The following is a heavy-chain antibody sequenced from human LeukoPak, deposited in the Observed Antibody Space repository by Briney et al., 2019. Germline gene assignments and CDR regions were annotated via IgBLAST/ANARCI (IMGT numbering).Heavy chain of an antibody. D-gene: IGHD5-18*01. V-gene: IGHV3-30*18. CDR1: GLTFNNYG. CDR3: AKGDEYNNGALGGMDV. CDR2: ILYDGSTK. J-gene: IGHJ6*02. Sequence: SLRLSCAASGLTFNNYGMHWVRQAPGKGLEWVAVILYDGSTKYYADSVKGRFTISRDNSKNTLYLQMNSLRAEDTAVYYCAKGDEYNNGALGGMDVWGQGTTVTVSS.